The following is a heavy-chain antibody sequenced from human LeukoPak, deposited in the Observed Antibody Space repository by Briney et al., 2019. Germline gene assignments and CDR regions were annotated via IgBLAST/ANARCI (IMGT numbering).Heavy chain of an antibody. D-gene: IGHD3-10*01. J-gene: IGHJ4*02. Sequence: ASVKVSCKASGYTFTGYYMHWVRQAPGQGLEWMGWINPNSGGTNYAQKFQGRVTMTRDTSISTAYMELSRLRSDDTAVYYCARGSLLWFGKLRYYFDYWGQGILVTVSS. CDR2: INPNSGGT. V-gene: IGHV1-2*02. CDR3: ARGSLLWFGKLRYYFDY. CDR1: GYTFTGYY.